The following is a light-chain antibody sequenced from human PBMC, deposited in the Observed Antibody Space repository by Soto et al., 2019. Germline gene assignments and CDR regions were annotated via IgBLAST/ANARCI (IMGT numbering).Light chain of an antibody. V-gene: IGKV1-5*03. CDR2: WAS. Sequence: DIQMTQSPSTLSGSVGDRVTITCRASQTISSWLAWYQQKPGKAPKVVIYWASTRESGVPDRFSGSGSGTDFTLTISSLQAEDVAVYYCQQYYSPPWTFGQGTKVDIK. CDR3: QQYYSPPWT. CDR1: QTISSW. J-gene: IGKJ1*01.